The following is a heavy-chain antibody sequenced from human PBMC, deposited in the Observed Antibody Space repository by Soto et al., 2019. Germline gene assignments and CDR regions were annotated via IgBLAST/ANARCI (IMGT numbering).Heavy chain of an antibody. CDR1: GYTFTSYG. D-gene: IGHD3-3*01. Sequence: ASVKVSCKGSGYTFTSYGISWVRQAPGQGLEWMGWISAYNGNTNYAQKLQGRVTMTTDTSTSTAYMELRSLRSDDTAVYYCARDYLSPYDFWSGYDYYYYMDVWGKGTTVTVSS. CDR3: ARDYLSPYDFWSGYDYYYYMDV. V-gene: IGHV1-18*01. CDR2: ISAYNGNT. J-gene: IGHJ6*03.